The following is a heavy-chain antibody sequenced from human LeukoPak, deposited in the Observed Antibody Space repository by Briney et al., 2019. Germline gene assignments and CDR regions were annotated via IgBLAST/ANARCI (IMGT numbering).Heavy chain of an antibody. CDR2: IKQDGSER. V-gene: IGHV3-7*01. Sequence: GGSLRLSCAASGLTFSSSWMSWVRQAPGKGLEWVANIKQDGSERSYVDSVKGRFTISRDNAKNLLYLQMNSLRAEDTAVYYCARGIQLWLQYYYYYYMDVWGKGTTVTVSS. D-gene: IGHD5-18*01. J-gene: IGHJ6*03. CDR1: GLTFSSSW. CDR3: ARGIQLWLQYYYYYYMDV.